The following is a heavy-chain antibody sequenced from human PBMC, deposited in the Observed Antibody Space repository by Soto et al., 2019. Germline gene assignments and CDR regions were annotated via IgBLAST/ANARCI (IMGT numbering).Heavy chain of an antibody. V-gene: IGHV3-23*01. Sequence: PGGSLRLSCAASGFTFRSYAMSWVRQAPGKGLEWVSAISGSGGSTYYADSVKGLFTISRDNSKNTLYLQMNSLRAEDTAVYYCAKTWASSGYSDYWGQGTLVTVSS. D-gene: IGHD3-22*01. J-gene: IGHJ4*02. CDR2: ISGSGGST. CDR3: AKTWASSGYSDY. CDR1: GFTFRSYA.